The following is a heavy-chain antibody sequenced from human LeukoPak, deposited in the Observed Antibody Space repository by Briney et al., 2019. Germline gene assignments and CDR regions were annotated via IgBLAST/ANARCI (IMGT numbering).Heavy chain of an antibody. V-gene: IGHV1-46*01. CDR3: ARAGENYYDFYY. CDR2: FNPSGSST. D-gene: IGHD1-26*01. CDR1: GYTFTSFY. J-gene: IGHJ4*02. Sequence: ASVTVSCKSSGYTFTSFYMHWVRQAPGQGREWMGIFNPSGSSTTYAQKFQGRVTMTRDTSTSIVYMELSSLGSEDTAVYYCARAGENYYDFYYWGQGTLVTVSS.